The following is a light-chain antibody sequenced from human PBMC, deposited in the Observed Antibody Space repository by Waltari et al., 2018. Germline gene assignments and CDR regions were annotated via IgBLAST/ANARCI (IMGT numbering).Light chain of an antibody. Sequence: SYELTQPPSVSVPPGQTARRTCGGDKLGSKTVHWYQNKPGQAPVLVVYDEGDRPSGIPERFSGSNSGNTAALTISRVDAGDEAEYYCQVWDSGSDHYVFGTVTKVTVL. CDR2: DEG. CDR3: QVWDSGSDHYV. V-gene: IGLV3-21*02. J-gene: IGLJ1*01. CDR1: KLGSKT.